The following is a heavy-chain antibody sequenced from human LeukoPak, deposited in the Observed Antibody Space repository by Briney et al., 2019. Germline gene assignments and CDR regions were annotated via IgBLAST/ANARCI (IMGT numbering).Heavy chain of an antibody. CDR3: ARGRGPFDP. V-gene: IGHV4-34*01. CDR2: INHSGST. J-gene: IGHJ5*02. Sequence: SETLSLTCAVYGGSFSGYYWSWIRQPPGKGLEWIGEINHSGSTHYNPSLKSRVTISVDTSKNQFSLKLSSVTAADTAVYYCARGRGPFDPGGQGNLVTVSS. D-gene: IGHD3-10*01. CDR1: GGSFSGYY.